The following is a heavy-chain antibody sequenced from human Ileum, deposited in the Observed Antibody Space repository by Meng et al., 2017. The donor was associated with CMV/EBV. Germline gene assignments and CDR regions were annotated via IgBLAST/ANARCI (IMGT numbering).Heavy chain of an antibody. D-gene: IGHD3-16*01. V-gene: IGHV3-21*01. CDR1: GFTFSSYS. CDR3: TSRSIGGLAHGAFDI. Sequence: GGSLRLSCAASGFTFSSYSMNWVRQAPGKGLEWVSSISSSSSYIYYADSVKGRFTISRDNAKNSLHLQMNSLRAEDTAVYYCTSRSIGGLAHGAFDIWGQGTMVTVSS. J-gene: IGHJ3*02. CDR2: ISSSSSYI.